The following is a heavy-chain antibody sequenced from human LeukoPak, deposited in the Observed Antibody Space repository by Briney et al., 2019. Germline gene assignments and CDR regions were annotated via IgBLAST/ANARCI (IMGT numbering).Heavy chain of an antibody. V-gene: IGHV4-59*01. D-gene: IGHD5-18*01. CDR1: GGSISNYY. J-gene: IGHJ3*02. CDR3: ARVAQLWLADAFDI. CDR2: MYYTGRT. Sequence: SETLSLTCSVSGGSISNYYWSWTRQAPGESLEWLGYMYYTGRTKYNPSLNSRFSISIDMSRSQFSLKLDSVTAADTAVYYCARVAQLWLADAFDIWGQGTMVTVSS.